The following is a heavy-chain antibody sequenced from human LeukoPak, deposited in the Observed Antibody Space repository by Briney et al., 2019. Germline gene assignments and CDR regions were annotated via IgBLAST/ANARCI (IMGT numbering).Heavy chain of an antibody. J-gene: IGHJ4*02. CDR3: ARVQSYDSRDFDY. D-gene: IGHD3-22*01. Sequence: SETLSLTCTVYGGSISYYYWSWIRQPPGKGLEWIGYIYYSGSTNNNPSLKSRVTISVDTPKNQFSLKLSSVTAADTAVYYCARVQSYDSRDFDYWGQGTLVTLSS. V-gene: IGHV4-59*01. CDR2: IYYSGST. CDR1: GGSISYYY.